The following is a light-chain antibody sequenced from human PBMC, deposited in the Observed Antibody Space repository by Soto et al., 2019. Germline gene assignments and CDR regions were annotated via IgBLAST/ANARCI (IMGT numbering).Light chain of an antibody. J-gene: IGLJ1*01. CDR1: SCNIGSNY. CDR2: RNN. V-gene: IGLV1-47*01. Sequence: QSVLTQPPSASGTPGQRVIISCSGSSCNIGSNYVYWYQHLPGTAPKLLIYRNNQRPSGVPDRFSGSKSGTSASLAISGLRSEDEADYFCAAWDDSLSGGVFGTGTKVTVL. CDR3: AAWDDSLSGGV.